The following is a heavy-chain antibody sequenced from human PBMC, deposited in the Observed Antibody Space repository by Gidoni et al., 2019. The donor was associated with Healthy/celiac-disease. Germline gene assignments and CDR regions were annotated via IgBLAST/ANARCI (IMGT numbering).Heavy chain of an antibody. J-gene: IGHJ4*02. D-gene: IGHD5-12*01. V-gene: IGHV4-34*01. CDR3: ARAPGDGYNPPDY. Sequence: QVQLQQWGAGLLKPSETLSLTCAVYGGSFSGYYWSWIRQPPGKGLEWIGEINHSGSTNYNPSLKSRVTISVDTSKNQFSLKLSSVTAADTAVYYCARAPGDGYNPPDYWGQGTLVTVSS. CDR2: INHSGST. CDR1: GGSFSGYY.